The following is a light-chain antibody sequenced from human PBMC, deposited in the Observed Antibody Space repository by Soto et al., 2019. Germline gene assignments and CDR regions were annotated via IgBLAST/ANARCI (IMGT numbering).Light chain of an antibody. J-gene: IGKJ2*01. CDR2: TAA. CDR3: QQSYNTTYT. Sequence: IHMTQSPSSLSASVGDRVTITCRASQRITTYLYWYQQKPGKAPKLLISTAATLQGGVPSRFSGSGSGTDFTLTITTLQPEDFATYVCQQSYNTTYTFGQGTQLEIK. CDR1: QRITTY. V-gene: IGKV1-39*01.